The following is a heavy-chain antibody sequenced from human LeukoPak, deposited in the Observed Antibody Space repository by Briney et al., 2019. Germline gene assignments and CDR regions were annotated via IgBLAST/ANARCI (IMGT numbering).Heavy chain of an antibody. Sequence: PSETLSLTCAVSGYSIRSGYYWGWIRQPPGKGLEWIGTIYHSGSTYYNASLKSRVTISVDTSKNQFSLKLSSVTAADTAVFYCWRAALGYLYLDLWGKGTTVTVSS. D-gene: IGHD7-27*01. CDR3: WRAALGYLYLDL. CDR2: IYHSGST. V-gene: IGHV4-38-2*01. J-gene: IGHJ6*03. CDR1: GYSIRSGYY.